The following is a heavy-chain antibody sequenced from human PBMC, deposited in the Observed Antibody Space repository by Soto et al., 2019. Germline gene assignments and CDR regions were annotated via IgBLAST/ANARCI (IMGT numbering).Heavy chain of an antibody. CDR3: ARDNDRLQLGGNYYYIMDV. J-gene: IGHJ6*02. V-gene: IGHV1-69*12. CDR2: IIPLFRTP. D-gene: IGHD4-4*01. CDR1: GGTFSSYA. Sequence: QVQLVQSGAEVKEPGSSVKVSCKASGGTFSSYAISWVRQAPGQGLEWMGGIIPLFRTPDYAQKFQGRVTITADEPTSTAYMELSSLRFDDTAVYYCARDNDRLQLGGNYYYIMDVWGQGTTITDSS.